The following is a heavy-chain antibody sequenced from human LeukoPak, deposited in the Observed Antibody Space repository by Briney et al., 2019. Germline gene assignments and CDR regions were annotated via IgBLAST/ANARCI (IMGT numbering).Heavy chain of an antibody. D-gene: IGHD5-12*01. CDR1: GLTFSDHY. CDR2: TRNKANSYTT. Sequence: PVGSLRLSCAASGLTFSDHYMDWVRQAPGKGVEWVGRTRNKANSYTTEYAASVNGRFTISRDDSKNSLCLQMNSLKTEDTAVYYCARDGYSGYGFLDVWGKGTTVTVSS. CDR3: ARDGYSGYGFLDV. V-gene: IGHV3-72*01. J-gene: IGHJ6*04.